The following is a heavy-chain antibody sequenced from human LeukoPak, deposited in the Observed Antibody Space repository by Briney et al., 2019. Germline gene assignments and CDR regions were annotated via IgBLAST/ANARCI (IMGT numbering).Heavy chain of an antibody. CDR2: TKRDGSEK. CDR3: ARRKSRGYKDDAFDI. J-gene: IGHJ3*02. CDR1: GFTFSSHW. V-gene: IGHV3-7*01. D-gene: IGHD3-22*01. Sequence: PGGSLRLSCAASGFTFSSHWMSWVRQAPGEGLEWVANTKRDGSEKYYVDSVKGRFTISRDNARNSLYLQMNSLRAEDTAVYYCARRKSRGYKDDAFDIWGQGTMVTVSS.